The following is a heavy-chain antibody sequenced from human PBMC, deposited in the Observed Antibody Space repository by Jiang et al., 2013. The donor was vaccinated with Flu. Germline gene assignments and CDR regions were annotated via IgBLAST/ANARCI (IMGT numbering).Heavy chain of an antibody. CDR2: ISSSGSTI. CDR3: ARYGSAAAVYTLDY. CDR1: GFTFSSYE. D-gene: IGHD6-13*01. Sequence: VQLVESGGGLVQPGGSLRLSCAASGFTFSSYEMNWVRQAPGKGLEWVSYISSSGSTIYYADSVKGRFTISRDNAKNSLYLQMNSLRAEDTAVYYCARYGSAAAVYTLDYWGQGTLVTVSS. V-gene: IGHV3-48*03. J-gene: IGHJ4*02.